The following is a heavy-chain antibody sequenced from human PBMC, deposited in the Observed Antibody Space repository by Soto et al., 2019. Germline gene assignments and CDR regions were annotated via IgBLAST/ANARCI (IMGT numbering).Heavy chain of an antibody. Sequence: PSETLSLTCTFSCGSIIDFYWSWIRQPPGKGLEWIGYIYYSGSTNYNPSLKSRVTISVDTSKNQFSLNLRSMSPADTAVYYCARVGGLAARTFDYWGPGTLVTVSS. J-gene: IGHJ4*02. V-gene: IGHV4-59*01. D-gene: IGHD6-6*01. CDR1: CGSIIDFY. CDR3: ARVGGLAARTFDY. CDR2: IYYSGST.